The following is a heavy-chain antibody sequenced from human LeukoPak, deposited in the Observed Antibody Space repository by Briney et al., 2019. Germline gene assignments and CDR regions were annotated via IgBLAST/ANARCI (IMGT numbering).Heavy chain of an antibody. Sequence: GSLRLSCAASGFNFGDYAMHWVRQAPGKGLEWVSLIRGDGRTTSYAGSVRGRFTISRDNSKNSLYLQMSSLRGEDTAMYYCAKDAVAGTWLHYWGQGTLVTVSS. CDR1: GFNFGDYA. J-gene: IGHJ4*02. CDR3: AKDAVAGTWLHY. D-gene: IGHD6-19*01. V-gene: IGHV3-43*02. CDR2: IRGDGRTT.